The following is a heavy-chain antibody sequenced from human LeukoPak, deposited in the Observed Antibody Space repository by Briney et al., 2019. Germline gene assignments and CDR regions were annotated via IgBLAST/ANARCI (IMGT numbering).Heavy chain of an antibody. J-gene: IGHJ3*02. CDR3: ASLCGSGSFHNAFDI. CDR2: ISSSGSTI. Sequence: PGGSLRLSCAASGFTFRDYYMSWIRQAPGKGLEWVSYISSSGSTIYYADSVKGRFTISRDNAKNSLYLQMNSLRAEDTAVYYCASLCGSGSFHNAFDIWGQGTMVTVSS. V-gene: IGHV3-11*04. D-gene: IGHD3-10*01. CDR1: GFTFRDYY.